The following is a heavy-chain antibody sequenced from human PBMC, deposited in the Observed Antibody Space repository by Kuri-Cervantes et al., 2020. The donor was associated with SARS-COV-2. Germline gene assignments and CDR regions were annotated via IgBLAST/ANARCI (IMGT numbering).Heavy chain of an antibody. J-gene: IGHJ4*02. CDR3: ARIGSNFYYYFDY. V-gene: IGHV2-26*01. CDR1: GFSLTNVKMG. Sequence: SGPTLVKPTETLTLTCTVSGFSLTNVKMGVSWIRQPPGKALEWLADISSSDEKSYSPSLKNRLTIFADTSKSQAVLTMTNMDIVDSATYYCARIGSNFYYYFDYWGQGTLVTVSS. D-gene: IGHD3-9*01. CDR2: ISSSDEK.